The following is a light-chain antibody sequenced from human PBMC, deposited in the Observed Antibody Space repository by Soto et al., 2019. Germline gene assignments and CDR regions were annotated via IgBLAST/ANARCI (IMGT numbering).Light chain of an antibody. Sequence: QSALTQPASVSGSPGQSITISCTGTSSDVGGYNYVSWYQQHPGKAPXLMIYDVSNRPSGVSXRFXGSXSGNTAXLTISGLQAEDEADYYCSSYTSSSTVVFGGGTKLTVL. V-gene: IGLV2-14*01. CDR1: SSDVGGYNY. CDR2: DVS. CDR3: SSYTSSSTVV. J-gene: IGLJ2*01.